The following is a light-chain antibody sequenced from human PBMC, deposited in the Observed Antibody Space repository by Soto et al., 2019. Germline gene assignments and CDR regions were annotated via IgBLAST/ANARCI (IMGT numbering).Light chain of an antibody. CDR3: QQGGSLPIT. J-gene: IGKJ5*01. CDR1: QSISNW. V-gene: IGKV1-12*01. CDR2: AAS. Sequence: DIQMTQSPSSVSASVGDRVTITCRASQSISNWLAWYQQKPGTVPKLLIYAASSSQSGVPSRFSGSGAGTEFTLTITSLQPEDLGTYYCQQGGSLPITFGQGTRLEIK.